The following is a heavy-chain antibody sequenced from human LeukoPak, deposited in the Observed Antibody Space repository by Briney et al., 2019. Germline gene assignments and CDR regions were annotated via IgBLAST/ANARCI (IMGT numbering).Heavy chain of an antibody. Sequence: GGSLRLSCAASGFTFSDYYMGWIRQAPGKGLEWVSYITSNGNSAYYAASVKGRFTISRDNAKNSLYLQMNSLRAEDTAVYYCARDFGARGWFDYWGQGTLVTVSS. CDR2: ITSNGNSA. CDR3: ARDFGARGWFDY. V-gene: IGHV3-11*04. CDR1: GFTFSDYY. D-gene: IGHD6-19*01. J-gene: IGHJ4*02.